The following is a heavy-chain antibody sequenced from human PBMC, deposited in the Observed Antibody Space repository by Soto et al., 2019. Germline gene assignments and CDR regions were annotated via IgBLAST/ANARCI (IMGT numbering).Heavy chain of an antibody. D-gene: IGHD3-3*01. Sequence: QAQLVQSGAEVKKPGASVRVSCKASGYTFTSYYMHWVRQAPGQGLEWMGIINPSGGSTSYAQKFQGRVTMTRDTSTSTVYMELSSLRSEDTAVYYCARDLGTITIFGGWFDPWGQGTLVTVSS. CDR3: ARDLGTITIFGGWFDP. V-gene: IGHV1-46*01. CDR2: INPSGGST. J-gene: IGHJ5*02. CDR1: GYTFTSYY.